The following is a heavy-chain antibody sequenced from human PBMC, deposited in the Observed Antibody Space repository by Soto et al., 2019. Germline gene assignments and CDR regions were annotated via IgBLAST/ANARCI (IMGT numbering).Heavy chain of an antibody. CDR1: GGTFSSYT. D-gene: IGHD3-22*01. CDR3: ANETYYYDSSGYYYSLGWFDP. J-gene: IGHJ5*02. Sequence: SVKVSCKASGGTFSSYTISWVRQAPGQGLEWMGRIIPIFGIANYAQKFQGRVTITADKSTSTAYMDLSSLRSEDTAVYYCANETYYYDSSGYYYSLGWFDPWGQGTLVTVSS. V-gene: IGHV1-69*02. CDR2: IIPIFGIA.